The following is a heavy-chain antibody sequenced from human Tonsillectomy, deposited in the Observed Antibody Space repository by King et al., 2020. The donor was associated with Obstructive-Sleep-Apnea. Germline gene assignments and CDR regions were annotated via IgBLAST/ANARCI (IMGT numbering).Heavy chain of an antibody. CDR2: INPNSGGT. CDR1: RYTFSDNY. Sequence: QLVQSGAEVKKPGASVKVSCKASRYTFSDNYIHWVRQAPGQGLEWMGWINPNSGGTNYAQKFQGRVTMTRNTSISTVYMELGRLRFDDTAVYYCARDRGGSGVYLVRRHWFDSWGQGILVTVSS. J-gene: IGHJ5*01. D-gene: IGHD3-10*01. CDR3: ARDRGGSGVYLVRRHWFDS. V-gene: IGHV1-2*02.